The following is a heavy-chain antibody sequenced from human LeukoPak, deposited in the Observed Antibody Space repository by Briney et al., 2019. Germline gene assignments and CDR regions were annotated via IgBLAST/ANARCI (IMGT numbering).Heavy chain of an antibody. V-gene: IGHV4-61*02. J-gene: IGHJ6*03. CDR2: IYTSGST. CDR3: ARQLKVRGSYYYYYMDV. CDR1: GGSISSGSYY. Sequence: SETLSLTCTVSGGSISSGSYYWSWIRQPAGKGLEWIGRIYTSGSTNYNPSLKSRVTISVDTSKNQFSLKLSSVTAADTAVYYCARQLKVRGSYYYYYMDVWGKGTTVTISS. D-gene: IGHD3-10*01.